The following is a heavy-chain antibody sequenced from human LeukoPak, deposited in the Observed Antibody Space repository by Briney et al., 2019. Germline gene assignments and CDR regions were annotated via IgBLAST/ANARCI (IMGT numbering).Heavy chain of an antibody. V-gene: IGHV4-34*01. J-gene: IGHJ6*04. D-gene: IGHD1-26*01. Sequence: PSETLSLTCAVYGGSFSGYYWTWIRQSPGKGLEWIGEVTHRGVTHYSPSLRSRVAISLDTSRKQFSLSVSSVTAADTAVYYCARENSGSSFPGEHYYFLDVWGKGTTVTVSS. CDR1: GGSFSGYY. CDR3: ARENSGSSFPGEHYYFLDV. CDR2: VTHRGVT.